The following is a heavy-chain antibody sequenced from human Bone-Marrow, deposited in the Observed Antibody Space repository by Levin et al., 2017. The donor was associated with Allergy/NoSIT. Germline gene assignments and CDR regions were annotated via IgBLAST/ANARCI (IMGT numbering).Heavy chain of an antibody. CDR3: AREESGNYDALDI. D-gene: IGHD1-26*01. J-gene: IGHJ3*02. Sequence: ESLKISCTVSGGSMSDYNWSWIRQPPGKGLEWVGYIHYSGTTNSNPSLRSRLTMSVDTSKKQFSLRLRSVTAADTAVYYCAREESGNYDALDIWGRGTMVIVSS. CDR1: GGSMSDYN. CDR2: IHYSGTT. V-gene: IGHV4-59*01.